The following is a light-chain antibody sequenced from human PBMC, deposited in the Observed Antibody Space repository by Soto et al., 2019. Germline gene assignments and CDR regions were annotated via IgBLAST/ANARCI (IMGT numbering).Light chain of an antibody. V-gene: IGKV3-20*01. J-gene: IGKJ4*01. CDR3: QQYGSSPLT. CDR1: PSVSSSY. Sequence: ELVLTQSPGPLSLSPGERATLSCRASPSVSSSYLAWYKQKPGQAPSLLIYVASSRATGIPDRCSGSGSGTDFTLTISSLELDDFEVEDCQQYGSSPLTFGCGTKVE. CDR2: VAS.